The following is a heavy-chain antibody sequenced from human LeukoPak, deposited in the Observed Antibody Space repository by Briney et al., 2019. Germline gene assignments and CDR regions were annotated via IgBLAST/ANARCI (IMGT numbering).Heavy chain of an antibody. J-gene: IGHJ5*02. CDR1: GFTFSSYV. V-gene: IGHV3-23*01. CDR3: AKMAVAGSHNWFDP. D-gene: IGHD6-19*01. CDR2: ISGSGGST. Sequence: PGGSLRLSCAASGFTFSSYVMSWVRQAPGKGLEWASGISGSGGSTYYADSVKGRFTISRDNTKNTVNLQMNSLRVEDTAVYYCAKMAVAGSHNWFDPWGQGTLVTVSS.